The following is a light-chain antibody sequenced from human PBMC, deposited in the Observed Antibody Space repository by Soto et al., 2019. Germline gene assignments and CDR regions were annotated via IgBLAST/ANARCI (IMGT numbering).Light chain of an antibody. J-gene: IGKJ3*01. CDR3: QQYDNLPSFP. CDR2: DAS. V-gene: IGKV1-33*01. Sequence: DIQMTQSPSSLSASVGDRVTITCQASQDIRISLNWYQQKPGKAPKLLIYDASNLETGVPSRFSGSGYVKEFTFTISSLHPEDIATYYSQQYDNLPSFPFAPVTKLDIK. CDR1: QDIRIS.